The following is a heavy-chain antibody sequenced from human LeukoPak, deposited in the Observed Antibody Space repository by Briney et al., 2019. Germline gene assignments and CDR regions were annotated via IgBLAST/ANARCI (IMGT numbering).Heavy chain of an antibody. D-gene: IGHD5-12*01. CDR3: ATHQSRYLFDY. V-gene: IGHV4-34*01. J-gene: IGHJ4*02. CDR1: GGSFSGYY. CDR2: INHSGST. Sequence: SETLSLTCAVYGGSFSGYYWSWIRQPPGKGLEWIGEINHSGSTNYNPSLKSRVTISVDTSKNQLSLKLSSVTAADTAVYYCATHQSRYLFDYWGQGTLVTVSS.